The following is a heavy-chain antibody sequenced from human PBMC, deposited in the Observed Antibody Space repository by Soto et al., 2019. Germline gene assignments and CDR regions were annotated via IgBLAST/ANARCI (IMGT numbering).Heavy chain of an antibody. CDR3: ARTIFPPSNWFDP. CDR2: MFHSGST. CDR1: GGSLSSSDYN. Sequence: QLQLQESGPGLMKPSETLSLTCTVSGGSLSSSDYNWGWIRQPPGKGLEWIASMFHSGSTYYNPSLKSRVTISINTSKTQFSLRLNSVTAADTAVYYCARTIFPPSNWFDPWGQGTLVTVSS. J-gene: IGHJ5*02. D-gene: IGHD3-9*01. V-gene: IGHV4-39*01.